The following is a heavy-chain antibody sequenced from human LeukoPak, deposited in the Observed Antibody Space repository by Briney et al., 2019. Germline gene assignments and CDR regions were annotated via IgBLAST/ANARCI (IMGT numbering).Heavy chain of an antibody. V-gene: IGHV3-30*03. CDR1: GFTFSRYG. J-gene: IGHJ4*02. CDR2: ISYDGGNK. CDR3: ARYRIAVAGIVDY. Sequence: GGSLRLSCTASGFTFSRYGMHWVRQAPGKGLEWVAIISYDGGNKYYADSVEGRFTISRDNSKNTLYVQMNSPTAEDTAVYYCARYRIAVAGIVDYWGQGTLVTVSS. D-gene: IGHD6-19*01.